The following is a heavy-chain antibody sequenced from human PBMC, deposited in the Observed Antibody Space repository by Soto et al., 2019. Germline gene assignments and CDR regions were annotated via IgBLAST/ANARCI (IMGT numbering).Heavy chain of an antibody. V-gene: IGHV1-3*01. J-gene: IGHJ4*02. CDR1: GYTFTSYA. CDR2: INAGNGNT. CDR3: ARDYYDSSGYYYFDY. D-gene: IGHD3-22*01. Sequence: QVQLVQSGAEVKKPGASVKVSCKASGYTFTSYAMHWVRQAPGQRLEWMGWINAGNGNTKYSQKFQGRVTITRDTSASTAYMELSSLRSEDTAVYYCARDYYDSSGYYYFDYWGPGTLVTVSS.